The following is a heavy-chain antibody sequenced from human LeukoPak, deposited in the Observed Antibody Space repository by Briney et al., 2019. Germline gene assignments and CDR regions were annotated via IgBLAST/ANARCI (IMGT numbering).Heavy chain of an antibody. V-gene: IGHV3-21*01. CDR3: ARDGISGYCDAFDI. D-gene: IGHD3-22*01. CDR1: GFTFSSYS. CDR2: ISSSSSYI. Sequence: GGSLRLSCAASGFTFSSYSMNWVRQAPGKGLEWVSSISSSSSYIYYADSVKGRFTISRDNAKNSLYLQMNSLRAEDTAVYYCARDGISGYCDAFDIWGQGTMVTVSS. J-gene: IGHJ3*02.